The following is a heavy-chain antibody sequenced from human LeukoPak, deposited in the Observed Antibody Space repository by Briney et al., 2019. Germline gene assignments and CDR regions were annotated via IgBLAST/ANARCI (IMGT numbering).Heavy chain of an antibody. D-gene: IGHD5-24*01. V-gene: IGHV4-39*07. CDR3: ARVARDGNNYGSIYY. J-gene: IGHJ4*02. CDR1: GGSISSSSYY. CDR2: KYYSGST. Sequence: KPSETLSLTCTVSGGSISSSSYYWGWIRQPPGKGLEWIGTKYYSGSTYYNPSLKSRGTISVDTSKNQFSLKLSSVTAADTAVYYCARVARDGNNYGSIYYWGQGTLVTVSS.